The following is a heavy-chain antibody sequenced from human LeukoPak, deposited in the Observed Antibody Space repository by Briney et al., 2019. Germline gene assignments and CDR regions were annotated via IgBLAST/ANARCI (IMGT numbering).Heavy chain of an antibody. D-gene: IGHD4-17*01. CDR1: GYTFTSYA. CDR2: INTNTGNP. V-gene: IGHV7-4-1*02. Sequence: ASVKVSCKASGYTFTSYAMNWVRQAPGQGLEWMGWINTNTGNPTYAQGFTGRFVFSLDTSVSTAYLQISSLKAEDTAVYYCARDYRTVTTRGVDYWGQGTLVTVSS. J-gene: IGHJ4*02. CDR3: ARDYRTVTTRGVDY.